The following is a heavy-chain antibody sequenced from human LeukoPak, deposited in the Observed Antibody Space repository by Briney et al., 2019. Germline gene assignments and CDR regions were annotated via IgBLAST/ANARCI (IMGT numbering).Heavy chain of an antibody. CDR1: GFIFSSYE. J-gene: IGHJ4*02. D-gene: IGHD2-2*01. Sequence: GGSLRLSCAASGFIFSSYEMNWVRQAPGKGLEWVSYISSTSGSTIYYADSVKGRFTISRDNAKNSLYLQMNSLRAEDTAVYYCARRFCSSTSCLLDYWGQGTLVTVSS. V-gene: IGHV3-48*03. CDR2: ISSTSGSTI. CDR3: ARRFCSSTSCLLDY.